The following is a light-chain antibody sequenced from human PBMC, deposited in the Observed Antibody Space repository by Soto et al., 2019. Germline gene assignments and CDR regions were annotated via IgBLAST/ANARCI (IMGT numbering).Light chain of an antibody. Sequence: DIVLTQSPGTLSLSPGERATLSCRASQSVSSSYLAWYQQKPGQAPRLLIYGASIRATGIPDRFSGSGSGTDFTLASSRLEHEDFAVYSCQQYGSSPLTVGGGTKVEIK. V-gene: IGKV3-20*01. CDR3: QQYGSSPLT. CDR2: GAS. CDR1: QSVSSSY. J-gene: IGKJ4*01.